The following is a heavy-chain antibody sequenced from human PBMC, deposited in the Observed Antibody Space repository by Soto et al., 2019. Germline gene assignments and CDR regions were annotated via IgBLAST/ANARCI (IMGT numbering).Heavy chain of an antibody. CDR1: GYTFTSYG. V-gene: IGHV1-18*01. CDR3: ATSYLIGGTGRGGQLQH. D-gene: IGHD1-1*01. CDR2: ISAYNGNT. J-gene: IGHJ1*01. Sequence: ASLKVSCKASGYTFTSYGISWVRQAPGQGLEWMGWISAYNGNTNYAQKLQGRVTMTTDTSTSTAYMELRSLRSDDTAVYYCATSYLIGGTGRGGQLQHWGQGTLVTVSS.